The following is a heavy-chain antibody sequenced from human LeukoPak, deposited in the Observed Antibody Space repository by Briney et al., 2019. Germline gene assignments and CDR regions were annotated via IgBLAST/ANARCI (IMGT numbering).Heavy chain of an antibody. CDR3: ATSYYYDSSGYLDY. D-gene: IGHD3-22*01. CDR1: GFTFSSYW. J-gene: IGHJ4*02. CDR2: INSDGSST. V-gene: IGHV3-74*01. Sequence: GGSLRLSCAASGFTFSSYWMHWVRQAPGKGLVWVSRINSDGSSTSYADSVKGRFTISRDNAKNTLCLQMNSLRAEDTAVYYCATSYYYDSSGYLDYWGQGTLVTVSS.